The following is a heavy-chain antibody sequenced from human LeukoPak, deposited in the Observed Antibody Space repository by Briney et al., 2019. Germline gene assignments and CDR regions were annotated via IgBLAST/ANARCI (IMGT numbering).Heavy chain of an antibody. D-gene: IGHD3-10*01. J-gene: IGHJ5*02. Sequence: SETLSLTCTVSGASISVYHWGWIRQPPGKGPEWIGCIYYNGSANYNPSRKSRVTISGDTSKNQFSLKLSSVTAADTAVYYCAKGGVLQYNWFDPWGQGTLVTVSS. V-gene: IGHV4-59*01. CDR3: AKGGVLQYNWFDP. CDR2: IYYNGSA. CDR1: GASISVYH.